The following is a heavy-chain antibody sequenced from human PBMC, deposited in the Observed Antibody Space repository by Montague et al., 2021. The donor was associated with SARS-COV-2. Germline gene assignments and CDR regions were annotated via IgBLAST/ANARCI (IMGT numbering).Heavy chain of an antibody. V-gene: IGHV4-34*01. CDR2: INHSGTT. Sequence: SETLSLTCAVSDGSFSDFYWSWIRQPPGKGLEWIGEINHSGTTNXNPSLKSRVTISVDTSKNQFSLKLNSVTAADAAVYYCASGDENGSCYLDVWGKGTTVTVSS. D-gene: IGHD1-26*01. CDR3: ASGDENGSCYLDV. J-gene: IGHJ6*03. CDR1: DGSFSDFY.